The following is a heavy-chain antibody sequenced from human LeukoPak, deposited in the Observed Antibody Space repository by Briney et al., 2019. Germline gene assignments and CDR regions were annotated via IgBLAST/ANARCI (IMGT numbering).Heavy chain of an antibody. V-gene: IGHV3-21*01. CDR3: ASDGIVASGMDV. CDR1: GFTFSNYG. J-gene: IGHJ6*04. D-gene: IGHD3-22*01. CDR2: ISSSSYI. Sequence: PGGSLRLSCAASGFTFSNYGMNWVRQAPGKGLEGVSSISSSSYIYYADSVKGRFTISRDNAKNSLYLQMNSLRAEDTAVYYCASDGIVASGMDVWGKGTTVTVSS.